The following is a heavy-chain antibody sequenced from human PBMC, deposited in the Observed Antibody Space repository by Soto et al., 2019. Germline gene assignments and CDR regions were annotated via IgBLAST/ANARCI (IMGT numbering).Heavy chain of an antibody. Sequence: QVQLVESGGGVVQPGRSLRLSCAASGFTFSSYGMHWVRQAPGKGLEWVAVIWYDGSNKYYADSVKGRFTISRDNSKNTRYLQMNSRRAEDTAVYYCARESRGGYYYEWDYWGQGTLVIVSS. D-gene: IGHD3-22*01. CDR1: GFTFSSYG. CDR2: IWYDGSNK. V-gene: IGHV3-33*01. CDR3: ARESRGGYYYEWDY. J-gene: IGHJ4*02.